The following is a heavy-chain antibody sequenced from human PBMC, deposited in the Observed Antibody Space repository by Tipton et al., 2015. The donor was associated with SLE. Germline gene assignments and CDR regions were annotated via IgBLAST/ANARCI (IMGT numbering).Heavy chain of an antibody. Sequence: QSGDEVKKPGASVKVSCKASGYTFTSYDISWVRQAPGQGFEWMGGIIPIFGTANYAQKFQGRVTMTRDTSTSTVYMELSSLRSEATAVYYCAVIPYGGQVPLVTVSS. J-gene: IGHJ4*02. D-gene: IGHD3-16*02. CDR2: IIPIFGTA. CDR1: GYTFTSYD. V-gene: IGHV1-69*05. CDR3: AVIPY.